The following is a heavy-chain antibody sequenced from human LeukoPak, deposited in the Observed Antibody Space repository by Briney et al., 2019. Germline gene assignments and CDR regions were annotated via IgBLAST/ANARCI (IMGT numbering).Heavy chain of an antibody. V-gene: IGHV1-2*02. CDR3: ASRDCTNGVCYYVFDY. CDR2: INPNSGGT. D-gene: IGHD2-8*01. J-gene: IGHJ4*02. Sequence: ASVKVSCKASGYTFTGYYMHWARQAPGQGLEWMGWINPNSGGTNYAQKFQGRVTMTRDTSISTAYMELSRLRSDDTAVYYCASRDCTNGVCYYVFDYWGQGTLVTVSS. CDR1: GYTFTGYY.